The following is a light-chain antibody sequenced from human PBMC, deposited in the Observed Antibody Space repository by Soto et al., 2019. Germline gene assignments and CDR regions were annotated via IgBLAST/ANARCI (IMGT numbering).Light chain of an antibody. Sequence: DIQMTQSPSSLSASVGDRVTITCRASQSISSYLNWYQQKPGKAPELLIYAASSLRSGVPSRFSGSGSGTDFTLTIRGLQLEDFATYHCQQSYSSPYTFGQGTKLEIK. V-gene: IGKV1-39*01. CDR2: AAS. CDR3: QQSYSSPYT. CDR1: QSISSY. J-gene: IGKJ2*01.